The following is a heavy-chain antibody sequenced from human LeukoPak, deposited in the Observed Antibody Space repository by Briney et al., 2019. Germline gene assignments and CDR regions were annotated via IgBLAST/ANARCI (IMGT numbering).Heavy chain of an antibody. Sequence: GGSLRLSCAASGFDFSSNWMHWVRHAPGQGLVWVSRIKGDGISTNYADSVKGRFTISRDNAKNTLYLQMNSLRVEDTAEYYCARGRGPYGWFDPWGQGTLVTVSS. J-gene: IGHJ5*02. D-gene: IGHD3-10*01. CDR2: IKGDGIST. V-gene: IGHV3-74*01. CDR1: GFDFSSNW. CDR3: ARGRGPYGWFDP.